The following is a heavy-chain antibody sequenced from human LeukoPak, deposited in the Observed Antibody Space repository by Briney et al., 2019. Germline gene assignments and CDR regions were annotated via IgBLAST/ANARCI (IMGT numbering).Heavy chain of an antibody. CDR3: ARVHLRGVGYDY. Sequence: GGSLRLSCAASGFTFRDYWMHWIRQAPGKGLVWVSRINSDGSSTSYADSVKGRFTISRDNAKNTLYLQMNSLRAEDTAVYYCARVHLRGVGYDYWGQGTLVTVSS. J-gene: IGHJ4*02. V-gene: IGHV3-74*01. CDR1: GFTFRDYW. D-gene: IGHD2-8*01. CDR2: INSDGSST.